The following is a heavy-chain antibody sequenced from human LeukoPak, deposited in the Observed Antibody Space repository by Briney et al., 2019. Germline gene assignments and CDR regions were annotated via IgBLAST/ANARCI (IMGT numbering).Heavy chain of an antibody. CDR1: GGTFSNYA. Sequence: SVKVSCKASGGTFSNYAISWVRQAPGQGLEWMGAIIPIFGTANYAQKFQGRVTIAADESTSTAYMELSSLRSGDTAVYYCARILSSSWYEYFHHWGQGTLVTVSS. CDR2: IIPIFGTA. J-gene: IGHJ1*01. V-gene: IGHV1-69*01. D-gene: IGHD6-19*01. CDR3: ARILSSSWYEYFHH.